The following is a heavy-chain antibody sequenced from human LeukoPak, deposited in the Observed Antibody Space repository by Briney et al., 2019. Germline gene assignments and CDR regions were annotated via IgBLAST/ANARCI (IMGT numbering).Heavy chain of an antibody. D-gene: IGHD3-10*01. J-gene: IGHJ5*02. Sequence: PGGSLRLSCAASGFTFSSYAMSWVRQAPGKGLEWVPAISGSGGSTYYADSVKGRFTISRDNSKNTLYLQMNSLRAEDTAVYYCAKDNGGVGLLWFGEPNNNWFDPWGQGTLVTVSS. CDR1: GFTFSSYA. CDR3: AKDNGGVGLLWFGEPNNNWFDP. CDR2: ISGSGGST. V-gene: IGHV3-23*01.